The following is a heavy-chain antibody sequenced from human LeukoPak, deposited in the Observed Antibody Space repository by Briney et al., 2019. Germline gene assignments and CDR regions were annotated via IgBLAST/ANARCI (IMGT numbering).Heavy chain of an antibody. J-gene: IGHJ6*02. CDR3: ARGSGNFGLYYYYGMDV. D-gene: IGHD3-10*01. V-gene: IGHV1-8*01. CDR1: GYTLTELS. CDR2: MNPNSGNT. Sequence: GASVKVSCKVSGYTLTELSMHWVRQATGQGLEWMGWMNPNSGNTGYAQKFQGRVTMTRNTSISTAYMELSSLRSEDTAVYYCARGSGNFGLYYYYGMDVWGQGTTVTVSS.